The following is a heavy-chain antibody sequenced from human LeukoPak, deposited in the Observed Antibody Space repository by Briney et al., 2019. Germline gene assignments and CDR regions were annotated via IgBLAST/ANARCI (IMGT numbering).Heavy chain of an antibody. V-gene: IGHV4-34*01. Sequence: SETLSLTCAVYGGSFSGYYWSWIRHPPGKGLEWIGEINHSGSTNYNPSLESRVTISVDTSKNQFSLKLSSVTAADTAVYYCASVKPYGSGSYLVDPWGQGTLVTVSS. CDR1: GGSFSGYY. CDR2: INHSGST. J-gene: IGHJ5*02. CDR3: ASVKPYGSGSYLVDP. D-gene: IGHD3-10*01.